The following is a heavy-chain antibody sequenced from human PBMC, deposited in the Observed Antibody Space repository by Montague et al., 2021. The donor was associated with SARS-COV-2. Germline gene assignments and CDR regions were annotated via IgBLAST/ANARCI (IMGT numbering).Heavy chain of an antibody. CDR3: ARGKYSSSWYGTRPFDP. CDR2: INHSGST. CDR1: GGSFSGYY. V-gene: IGHV4-34*01. Sequence: SETLSLTCAVYGGSFSGYYWSWIRQPPGKGLEWIGEINHSGSTNYNPSLKSRATISVDTSKNQFSLKLSSVTAADTAVYYCARGKYSSSWYGTRPFDPWGQGTLVTVSS. J-gene: IGHJ5*02. D-gene: IGHD6-13*01.